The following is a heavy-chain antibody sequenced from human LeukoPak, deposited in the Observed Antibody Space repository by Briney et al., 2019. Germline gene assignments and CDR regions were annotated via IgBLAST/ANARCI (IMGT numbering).Heavy chain of an antibody. CDR3: ARGSLCSGGSCYSVLRFDY. J-gene: IGHJ4*02. CDR2: INHSGST. V-gene: IGHV4-34*01. D-gene: IGHD2-15*01. Sequence: SETLSLTCAVYGGSFSGYYWSWIRQPPGKGLEWIGEINHSGSTNYNPSLKSRVTISVDTSKNQFSLKLSSVTAADTAVYYCARGSLCSGGSCYSVLRFDYWGQGTLVTSPQ. CDR1: GGSFSGYY.